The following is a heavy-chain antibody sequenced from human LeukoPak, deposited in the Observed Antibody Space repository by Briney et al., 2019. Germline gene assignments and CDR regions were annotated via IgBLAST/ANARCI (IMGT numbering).Heavy chain of an antibody. CDR1: GFTFNSFA. Sequence: GGSLRLSCAASGFTFNSFAMNWVRQAPGKGLEWVSSISGSDGSSHYADFVKGRFTISRDNSKNTLHLQMNSLRAEDTAVYYCAKSLGVGGYTRYNWFDQWGQGTLVTVSS. D-gene: IGHD5-18*01. V-gene: IGHV3-23*01. J-gene: IGHJ5*02. CDR3: AKSLGVGGYTRYNWFDQ. CDR2: ISGSDGSS.